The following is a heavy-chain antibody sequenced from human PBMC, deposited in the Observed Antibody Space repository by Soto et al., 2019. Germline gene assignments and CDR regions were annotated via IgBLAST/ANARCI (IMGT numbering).Heavy chain of an antibody. CDR1: GFTFSSYS. D-gene: IGHD5-18*01. V-gene: IGHV3-48*01. Sequence: GGSLRLSCAASGFTFSSYSMNWVRQAPGKGLEWVSYISSSSSTIYYADSVKGRFTISRDNSRNTLDLQMNNLRTEDTGVYFCARDIYSYGSVGTPDIWGQGTMVTVSS. CDR3: ARDIYSYGSVGTPDI. CDR2: ISSSSSTI. J-gene: IGHJ3*02.